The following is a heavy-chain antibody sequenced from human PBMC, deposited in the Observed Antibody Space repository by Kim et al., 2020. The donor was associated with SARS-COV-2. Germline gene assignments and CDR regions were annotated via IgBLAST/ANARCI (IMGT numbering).Heavy chain of an antibody. CDR3: AKDGTTTGTTGPFDT. Sequence: GGSLRLCAGTGFTFNKYAMHWVRQAPGKGLEWVAVLSGDGTIEDFADSVKGRFSISRDNSKNTVFLEMNSLRPEDTAVYHCAKDGTTTGTTGPFDTLGQG. D-gene: IGHD1-1*01. V-gene: IGHV3-30*18. CDR2: LSGDGTIE. J-gene: IGHJ3*02. CDR1: GFTFNKYA.